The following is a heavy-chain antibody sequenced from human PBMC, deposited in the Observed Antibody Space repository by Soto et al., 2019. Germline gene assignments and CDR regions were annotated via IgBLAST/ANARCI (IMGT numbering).Heavy chain of an antibody. V-gene: IGHV3-30*18. CDR3: GKGPRGSSKAVWYGMDV. Sequence: QVQLVESGGGVVQPGRSLRLSCAASGFTFSSYGMHWVRQAPGKGLEWVAVISYDGSNKYYADSVKGRFTISRDNSKNTMYLQMSSLRAEETAVYYCGKGPRGSSKAVWYGMDVWGQGTTVTVSS. CDR2: ISYDGSNK. D-gene: IGHD3-10*01. J-gene: IGHJ6*02. CDR1: GFTFSSYG.